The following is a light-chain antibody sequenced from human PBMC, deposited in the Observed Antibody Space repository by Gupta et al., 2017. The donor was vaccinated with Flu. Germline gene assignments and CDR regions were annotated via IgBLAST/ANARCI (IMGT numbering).Light chain of an antibody. J-gene: IGKJ1*01. Sequence: DIQMTQSPSSLSASVGDRVTITCRASQSISSYLNWYQQKPGKAPKLLIYAASSLQSGVPSRCSGSGSGTVFTPTISSLQPEDVASYYWQQSYWTPQTFGQGTKLEIK. CDR2: AAS. CDR1: QSISSY. V-gene: IGKV1-39*01. CDR3: QQSYWTPQT.